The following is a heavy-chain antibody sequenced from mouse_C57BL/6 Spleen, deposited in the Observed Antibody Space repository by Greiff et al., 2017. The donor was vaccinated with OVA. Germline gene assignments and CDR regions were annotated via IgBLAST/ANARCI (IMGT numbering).Heavy chain of an antibody. V-gene: IGHV5-17*01. CDR2: ISSGSSTI. CDR1: GFTFSDYG. Sequence: EVQLVESGGGLVKPGGSLKLSCAASGFTFSDYGLHWVRQAPEKGLEWVAYISSGSSTIYSADTVKGRFTISRDNAKNTLFLQMTSLRSEDTAMYYCARQGYGSSYEGYFDYWGQGTTLTVSS. D-gene: IGHD1-1*01. CDR3: ARQGYGSSYEGYFDY. J-gene: IGHJ2*01.